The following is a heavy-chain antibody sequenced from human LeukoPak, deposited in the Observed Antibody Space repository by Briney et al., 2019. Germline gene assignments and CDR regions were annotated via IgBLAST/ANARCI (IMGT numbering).Heavy chain of an antibody. CDR3: ARDPRLDYDSSGYY. CDR2: IYYSGST. V-gene: IGHV4-39*07. Sequence: SETLSLTCTVSGGSISSSSYYWGWIRQPPGKGLEWIGSIYYSGSTYYNPSLKSRVTISVDTSKNQFSLKLSSVTAADTAVYYCARDPRLDYDSSGYYWGQGTLVTVSS. J-gene: IGHJ4*02. CDR1: GGSISSSSYY. D-gene: IGHD3-22*01.